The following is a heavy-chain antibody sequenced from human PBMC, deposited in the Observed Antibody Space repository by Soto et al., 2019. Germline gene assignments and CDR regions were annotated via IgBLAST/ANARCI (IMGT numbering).Heavy chain of an antibody. CDR1: GLTFSDYF. V-gene: IGHV3-7*01. CDR3: EVGHWLGC. D-gene: IGHD6-19*01. J-gene: IGHJ4*02. CDR2: RKQDGNER. Sequence: ELQWVDSGGALVQPGESLRLSCAASGLTFSDYFMTWVRQAPGKGLEWVATRKQDGNERYYVDSVKGRFTISRDNAKNSLYLQMNALRAEDTAVYYVEVGHWLGCWGQGTLGTVSS.